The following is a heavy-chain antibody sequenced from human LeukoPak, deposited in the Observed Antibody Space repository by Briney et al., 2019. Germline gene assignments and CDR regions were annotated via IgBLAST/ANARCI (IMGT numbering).Heavy chain of an antibody. CDR2: ISSSGSTI. Sequence: AGGSLRLSCAASGFTFSSYGMNWVRQAPGKGLEWVSYISSSGSTIYYADSVKGRFTISRDNAKNSLYLQMNSLRAEDTAVYYCARDRGSYYYYMDVWGKGTTVTVSS. J-gene: IGHJ6*03. CDR3: ARDRGSYYYYMDV. V-gene: IGHV3-48*03. CDR1: GFTFSSYG. D-gene: IGHD1-26*01.